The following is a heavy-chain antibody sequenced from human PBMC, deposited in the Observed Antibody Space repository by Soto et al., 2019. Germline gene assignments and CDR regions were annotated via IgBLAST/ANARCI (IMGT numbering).Heavy chain of an antibody. Sequence: QVQLQESGPGLVXPXXTLSLTCAVSGGSISSSNWWSWVRQPPGKGLEWIGDIYHSGSTNYNPSLKSRVTISVDKSKNQFSLKLSSVTAADTAVYYCARVIATAVHWFDPWGQGTLVTVSS. V-gene: IGHV4-4*02. CDR3: ARVIATAVHWFDP. CDR1: GGSISSSNW. D-gene: IGHD6-13*01. J-gene: IGHJ5*02. CDR2: IYHSGST.